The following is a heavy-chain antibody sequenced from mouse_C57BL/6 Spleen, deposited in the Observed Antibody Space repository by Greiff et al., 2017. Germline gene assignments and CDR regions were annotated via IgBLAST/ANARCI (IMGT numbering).Heavy chain of an antibody. CDR3: AKERRDYAMDD. Sequence: LVQSGAELMKPGASVKLSCKATGYTFTGYWIEWVKQRPGHGLEWIGEILPGSGSTNYNEKFKGKATFTADTSSNPAYMQLSSLATEDSAIYYSAKERRDYAMDDWGQGTSVTVSS. V-gene: IGHV1-9*01. J-gene: IGHJ4*01. CDR2: ILPGSGST. CDR1: GYTFTGYW.